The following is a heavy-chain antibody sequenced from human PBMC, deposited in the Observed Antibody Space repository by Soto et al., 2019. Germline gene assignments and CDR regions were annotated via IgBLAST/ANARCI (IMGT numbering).Heavy chain of an antibody. D-gene: IGHD6-19*01. Sequence: GASLKVSCKASGYTFTSYDINWVRQATGQGLEWMGWMNPNSGNTGYAQKFQGRVTMTRNTSISTAYMELSSLRSEDTAVYYCARGRYSSGWMDAFDIWGQGTMVTVSS. CDR1: GYTFTSYD. CDR2: MNPNSGNT. J-gene: IGHJ3*02. V-gene: IGHV1-8*01. CDR3: ARGRYSSGWMDAFDI.